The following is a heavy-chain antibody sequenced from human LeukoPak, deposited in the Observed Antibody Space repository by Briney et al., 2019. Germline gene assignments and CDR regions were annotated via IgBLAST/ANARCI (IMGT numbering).Heavy chain of an antibody. V-gene: IGHV4-59*11. D-gene: IGHD5-24*01. CDR2: IYYSGST. Sequence: PSETLSLTCTVSGGSISSHYWSWIRQSPGKGLEWIGYIYYSGSTNYNPSLKSRVTISVDTSKNQFSLKLSSVTAADTAVYYCARGEMATIEXAFDXXXQGXMV. CDR1: GGSISSHY. J-gene: IGHJ3*02. CDR3: ARGEMATIEXAFDX.